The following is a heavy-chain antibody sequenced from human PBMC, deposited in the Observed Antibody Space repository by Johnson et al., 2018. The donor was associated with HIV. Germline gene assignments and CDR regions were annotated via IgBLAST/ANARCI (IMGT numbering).Heavy chain of an antibody. CDR1: GFTFSTYG. V-gene: IGHV3-33*01. D-gene: IGHD1-26*01. J-gene: IGHJ3*02. CDR2: IWYDGTNK. CDR3: AGRTYREGI. Sequence: QVQLVESGGGVVQPGRSLRLSCAASGFTFSTYGMHWVRQAPGKGLAWVAIIWYDGTNKYYADSVKGRFAISRDNSKNTLYLQMNSLGAEDTAVYYCAGRTYREGIWGQGTMVTVSS.